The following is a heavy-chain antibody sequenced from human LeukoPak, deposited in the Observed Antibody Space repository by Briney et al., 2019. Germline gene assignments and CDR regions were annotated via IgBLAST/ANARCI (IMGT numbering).Heavy chain of an antibody. V-gene: IGHV4-4*07. J-gene: IGHJ4*02. CDR1: GGSISSYY. Sequence: SETLSLTCTVSGGSISSYYWSWIRQPAGKGLEWIGRIYTSGSTNYNPSLKSRVAISLDRSKNQFSLKLRSVTAADTAVYYCARDRDTIELWPLWGQGTLVTVSS. D-gene: IGHD3-16*02. CDR2: IYTSGST. CDR3: ARDRDTIELWPL.